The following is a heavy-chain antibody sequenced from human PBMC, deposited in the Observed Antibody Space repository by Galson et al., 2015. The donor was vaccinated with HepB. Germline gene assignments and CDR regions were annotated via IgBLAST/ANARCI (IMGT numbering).Heavy chain of an antibody. V-gene: IGHV3-30*18. Sequence: SLRLSCAASGFSSSSHVMHWVRQTPGKGLEWVAVIWHDGSNKYYADSVKGRFTISRDNSKNTLYLQMNSLRPEDTAVYYCAKDGVFSGYDLDHWGQGTLVTVSS. CDR3: AKDGVFSGYDLDH. CDR1: GFSSSSHV. J-gene: IGHJ4*02. CDR2: IWHDGSNK. D-gene: IGHD5-12*01.